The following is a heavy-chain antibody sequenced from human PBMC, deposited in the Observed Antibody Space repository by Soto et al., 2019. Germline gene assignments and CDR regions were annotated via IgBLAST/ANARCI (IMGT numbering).Heavy chain of an antibody. D-gene: IGHD6-19*01. CDR3: AHSISSGWYFRGLWWFDP. J-gene: IGHJ5*02. CDR2: IYWDDDK. V-gene: IGHV2-5*02. CDR1: GFSLSTSGVG. Sequence: QITLKESGPTLVKPTQTLTLTCTFSGFSLSTSGVGVGWIRQPPGKALEWLALIYWDDDKRYSPSLKSRLTITKDTSKNQVVLTMTNMDPVDTATYYCAHSISSGWYFRGLWWFDPWGQGTLVTVSS.